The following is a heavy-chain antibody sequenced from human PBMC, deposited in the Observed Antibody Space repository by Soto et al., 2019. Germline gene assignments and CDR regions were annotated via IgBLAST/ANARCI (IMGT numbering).Heavy chain of an antibody. CDR1: GGNFSSYT. CDR3: AKPAGKNAFDI. V-gene: IGHV1-69*02. CDR2: IIPILGIA. D-gene: IGHD6-19*01. J-gene: IGHJ3*02. Sequence: QVQLVQSGAEVKKPGSSVKVSCKASGGNFSSYTISWVRQAPGQGLEWMGRIIPILGIANYAQKFQGRVTITADKSTSTAYMELSSLRSEDTAVYYCAKPAGKNAFDIWGQGTMVTVSS.